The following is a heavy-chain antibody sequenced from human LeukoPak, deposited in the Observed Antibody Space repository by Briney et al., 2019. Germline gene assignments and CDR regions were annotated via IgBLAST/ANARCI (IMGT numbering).Heavy chain of an antibody. Sequence: GGSLRLSCVGSGFTFRSHAMNWVRQAPGKGLEWLAYINRFSNTTSYADSVKGRFTVSRDNVKNSLYLDMTGLRIEDSAIYYCARDLRQWLVCDSWGQGTLISVPS. CDR3: ARDLRQWLVCDS. J-gene: IGHJ5*01. CDR1: GFTFRSHA. V-gene: IGHV3-48*01. D-gene: IGHD6-19*01. CDR2: INRFSNTT.